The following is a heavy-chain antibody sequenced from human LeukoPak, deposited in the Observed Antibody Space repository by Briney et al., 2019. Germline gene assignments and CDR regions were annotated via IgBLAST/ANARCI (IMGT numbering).Heavy chain of an antibody. J-gene: IGHJ6*03. D-gene: IGHD3-3*01. CDR3: ARERAYYDFWSGYYSPYYYYYMDV. CDR2: IYTSGST. V-gene: IGHV4-61*02. Sequence: SETLSLTCTVSGGSISSGSYYWSWIRQPAGKGLEWIGRIYTSGSTNYNPSLKSRVTISVDTSKNQFSLKLSSVAAADTAVYYWARERAYYDFWSGYYSPYYYYYMDVWGKGTTVTVSS. CDR1: GGSISSGSYY.